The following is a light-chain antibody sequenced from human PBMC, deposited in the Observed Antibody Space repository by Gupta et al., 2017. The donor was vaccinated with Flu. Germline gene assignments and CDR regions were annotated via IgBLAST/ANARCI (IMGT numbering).Light chain of an antibody. CDR2: LVS. CDR3: CSSAGSYSWV. Sequence: QPLLTQRLSPSGSPVHPVTISCTLTSSDFGAYNYVSWYQHHPGKAPKLIIYLVSTRPSGVPDRFSGSKSDNTASLTISGLRAEDEADYYCCSSAGSYSWVFGGGTTLTVL. V-gene: IGLV2-11*01. CDR1: SSDFGAYNY. J-gene: IGLJ3*02.